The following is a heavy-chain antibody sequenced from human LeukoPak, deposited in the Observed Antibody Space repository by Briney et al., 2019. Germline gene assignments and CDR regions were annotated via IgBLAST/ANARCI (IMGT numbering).Heavy chain of an antibody. V-gene: IGHV3-74*01. J-gene: IGHJ4*02. D-gene: IGHD1-1*01. CDR3: HPLGYTSN. Sequence: PGGSLRLPCAVSGFTAQFAFSIGWMDWGRQAPGKGLVWVSLVKTDGSPNYADSVRGRFTVSRDNAKNTLYQQMNNLRVEDTALYFCHPLGYTSNWGQGALVTVSS. CDR2: VKTDGSP. CDR1: GFTAQFAFSIGW.